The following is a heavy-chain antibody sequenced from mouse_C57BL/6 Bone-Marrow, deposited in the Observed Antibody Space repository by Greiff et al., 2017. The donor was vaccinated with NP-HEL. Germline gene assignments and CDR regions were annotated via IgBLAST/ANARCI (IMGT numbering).Heavy chain of an antibody. CDR1: GYTFTDHT. CDR2: IYPRDGGT. CDR3: ARRSNYAMDY. J-gene: IGHJ4*01. D-gene: IGHD5-1*01. V-gene: IGHV1-78*01. Sequence: QVQLQQSDAELVKPGASVKLSCKASGYTFTDHTIHWMKQRPEQGLEWIGYIYPRDGGTKYNEKFKGKATLTANKSSSTAYMQLNSLTSEDAAVYFCARRSNYAMDYWGQGTSVTVSS.